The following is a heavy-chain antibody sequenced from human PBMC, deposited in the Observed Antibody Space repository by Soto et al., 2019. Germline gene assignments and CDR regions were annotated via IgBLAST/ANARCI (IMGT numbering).Heavy chain of an antibody. Sequence: GGSLRLSCAASGFTFSSYAMSWVRQAPGKGLEWVSAISGSGGSTYYADSVKGRFTISRDNSKNTLYLQMNSLRAEDTAVYYCAAGVATIEHYYYYYGMDVWGQGTTVTVSS. CDR2: ISGSGGST. D-gene: IGHD5-12*01. CDR1: GFTFSSYA. V-gene: IGHV3-23*01. CDR3: AAGVATIEHYYYYYGMDV. J-gene: IGHJ6*02.